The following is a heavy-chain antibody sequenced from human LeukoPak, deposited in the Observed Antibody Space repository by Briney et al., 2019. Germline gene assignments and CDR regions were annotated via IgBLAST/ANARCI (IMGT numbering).Heavy chain of an antibody. CDR2: ISAYSSNT. CDR3: ARGRGAFDSSSSRSSKLSGY. V-gene: IGHV1-18*01. D-gene: IGHD6-6*01. J-gene: IGHJ4*02. Sequence: ASVKVSCKASGYTFTSYGISWVRQAPGQGLEWMGWISAYSSNTNYALKLQGRVIMTTDTSTSTAYMELRSLRSDDTAVYYCARGRGAFDSSSSRSSKLSGYWGQGTLVTVSS. CDR1: GYTFTSYG.